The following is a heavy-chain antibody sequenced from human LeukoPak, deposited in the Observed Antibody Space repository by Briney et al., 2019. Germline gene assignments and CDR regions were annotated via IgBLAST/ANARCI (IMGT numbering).Heavy chain of an antibody. Sequence: SETLSLTCTVSGGSISSSSYYWGWIRQPPGKGLEWIGSIYYSGSTYYNPSLKSRVTISVDTSKNQFSLKLSSVTAADTAVYYCARQTRLVTIYYYYYMDVWGKGTTVTISS. CDR1: GGSISSSSYY. V-gene: IGHV4-39*01. CDR2: IYYSGST. D-gene: IGHD3-9*01. J-gene: IGHJ6*03. CDR3: ARQTRLVTIYYYYYMDV.